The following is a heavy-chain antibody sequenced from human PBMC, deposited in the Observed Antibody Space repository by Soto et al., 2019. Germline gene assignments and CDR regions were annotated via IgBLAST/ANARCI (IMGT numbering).Heavy chain of an antibody. Sequence: QAQLVESGGGVVQPGRSLRLSCAASGFTFSSYGMHWVRQAPGKGLEWVAVIWYDGSNKYYADSVKGRFTISRDNSKNTLYLQMNSLRAEDTAVYYCARDELRTGTTPPFDYWGQGTLVTVSS. D-gene: IGHD1-7*01. CDR2: IWYDGSNK. J-gene: IGHJ4*02. CDR1: GFTFSSYG. V-gene: IGHV3-33*01. CDR3: ARDELRTGTTPPFDY.